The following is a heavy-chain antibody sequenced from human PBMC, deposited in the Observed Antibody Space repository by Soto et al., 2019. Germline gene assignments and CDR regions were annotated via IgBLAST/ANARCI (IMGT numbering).Heavy chain of an antibody. D-gene: IGHD2-15*01. CDR3: AKDRGSGGSCSDD. Sequence: EVQLLDSGGGLVQPGGSLRLSCAASGFAFGNYAMSWVRQAPGKGLEWVSSISGGGATTYYADSVKGRFTISRDNSKNTLYLQMNSLRAEDTAVYYCAKDRGSGGSCSDDWGQGTLVTVSS. CDR1: GFAFGNYA. J-gene: IGHJ4*02. V-gene: IGHV3-23*01. CDR2: ISGGGATT.